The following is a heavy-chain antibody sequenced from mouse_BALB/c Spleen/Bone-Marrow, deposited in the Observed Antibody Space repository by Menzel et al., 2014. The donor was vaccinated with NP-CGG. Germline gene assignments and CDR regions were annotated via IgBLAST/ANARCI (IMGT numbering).Heavy chain of an antibody. Sequence: QVQLQQSGPGLVAPSQSLSITCTVSGFSLTSYGVHWVRQPPGKVLEGLGVIWAGGSTNYNSALMSRLSISKDNSKSQVFLKMNSLQTDDTAMYYCARGSYYEGAMDYWGQGTSVTVSS. CDR2: IWAGGST. V-gene: IGHV2-9*02. D-gene: IGHD1-1*01. CDR3: ARGSYYEGAMDY. J-gene: IGHJ4*01. CDR1: GFSLTSYG.